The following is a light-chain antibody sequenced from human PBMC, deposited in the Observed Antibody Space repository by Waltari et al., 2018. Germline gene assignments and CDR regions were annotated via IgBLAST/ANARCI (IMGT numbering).Light chain of an antibody. J-gene: IGLJ3*02. CDR3: AVWDDVLSSWV. CDR1: SFNIGRNY. V-gene: IGLV1-47*01. Sequence: QSALTQPPSASGTPGQGVTISCSGSSFNIGRNYVYWYQQLSGAAPKLLMFKNALRPSGVPDRFSGTRSGASASLAIIGLRSEDEADYYCAVWDDVLSSWVFGGGTKLTVL. CDR2: KNA.